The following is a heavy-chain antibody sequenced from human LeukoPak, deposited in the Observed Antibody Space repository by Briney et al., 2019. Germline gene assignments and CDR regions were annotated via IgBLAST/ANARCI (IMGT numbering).Heavy chain of an antibody. D-gene: IGHD3-9*01. CDR3: ARATGYTPRVAFDI. J-gene: IGHJ3*02. V-gene: IGHV4-34*01. CDR2: INHSGST. CDR1: GGSFSGYY. Sequence: PSETLSLTCAVDGGSFSGYYWSWTRQPPGKGLEWIGEINHSGSTNYNPSLKSRVTISVDTSKNQFSLKLSSVTATDTAVYYCARATGYTPRVAFDIWGQGTMVTVSS.